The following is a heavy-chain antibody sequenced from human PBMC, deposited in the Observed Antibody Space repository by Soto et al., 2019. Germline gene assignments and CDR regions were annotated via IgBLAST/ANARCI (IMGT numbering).Heavy chain of an antibody. CDR1: GLSVTANY. CDR2: IYRGGGT. D-gene: IGHD5-18*01. J-gene: IGHJ3*02. Sequence: EVQLVESGGGLIQPGGSLRLICAASGLSVTANYMTWVRQAPGKGLEWLSIIYRGGGTYYADSLKGRAIISRDGSRNMVFRQMNSLTAEDAGVYYCARRDDSETFDIWGRGTVVNVSS. CDR3: ARRDDSETFDI. V-gene: IGHV3-53*01.